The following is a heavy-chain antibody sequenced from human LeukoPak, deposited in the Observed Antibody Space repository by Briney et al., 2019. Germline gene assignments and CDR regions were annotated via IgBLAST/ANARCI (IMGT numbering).Heavy chain of an antibody. D-gene: IGHD6-19*01. V-gene: IGHV4-59*01. J-gene: IGHJ3*02. CDR1: GGSISSYY. Sequence: PSETLSLTCTVSGGSISSYYWSWIRRPPGKGLEWIGYIYYSGSTNYNPSLKSRVAISVDTSKNQFSLKLSSVTAADTAVYYCARAQWLAPSDAFDIWGQGTMVTVSS. CDR2: IYYSGST. CDR3: ARAQWLAPSDAFDI.